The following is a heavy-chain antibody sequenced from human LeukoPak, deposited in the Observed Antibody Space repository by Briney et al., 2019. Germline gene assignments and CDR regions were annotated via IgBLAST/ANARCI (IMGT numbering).Heavy chain of an antibody. V-gene: IGHV3-74*01. D-gene: IGHD3-3*01. Sequence: PGGSLRLSWVASGFTLSNYWVHWVRQAPGKGLAWVSRINRDGSITNYAESVRGRFTISRDNARNTLDLQMNSLRADDTAVYYCVRDPFLSGDYWGLGTLVTVSS. CDR1: GFTLSNYW. CDR2: INRDGSIT. CDR3: VRDPFLSGDY. J-gene: IGHJ4*02.